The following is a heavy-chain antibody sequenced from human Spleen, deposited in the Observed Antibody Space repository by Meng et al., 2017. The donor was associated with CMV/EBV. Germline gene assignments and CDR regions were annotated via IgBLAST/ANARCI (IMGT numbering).Heavy chain of an antibody. J-gene: IGHJ6*02. Sequence: SVKVSCKASGGTFSYYAVSWVRQAPGQGLEWMGGIIPIFGTTNYAQKFQGRVTITTDESTSTVYMEVSSLRSEDTAVYYCARPAASGNYFPYYYGMDVWGQGTTVTVSS. V-gene: IGHV1-69*05. CDR3: ARPAASGNYFPYYYGMDV. CDR1: GGTFSYYA. CDR2: IIPIFGTT. D-gene: IGHD3-22*01.